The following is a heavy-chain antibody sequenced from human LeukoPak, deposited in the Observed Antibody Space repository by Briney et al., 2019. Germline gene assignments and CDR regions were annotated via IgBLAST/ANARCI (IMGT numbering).Heavy chain of an antibody. J-gene: IGHJ4*02. CDR3: ARGPGGTTGEAFDY. D-gene: IGHD1-7*01. Sequence: GGSLRLSCAASGFIFSDYYMSWIRQAPGKGLEWVSYISSSGSTMYYTDSVKGRFTISRDNAKDSLYLQMNSLRAEDTAIYYCARGPGGTTGEAFDYWGQGTLVTVSS. CDR2: ISSSGSTM. V-gene: IGHV3-11*01. CDR1: GFIFSDYY.